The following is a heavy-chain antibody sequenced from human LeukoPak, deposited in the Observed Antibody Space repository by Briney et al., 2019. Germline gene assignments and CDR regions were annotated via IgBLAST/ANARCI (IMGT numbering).Heavy chain of an antibody. CDR2: IIPIFGTA. Sequence: SVKVSCKASGGTFSSYAISWVRQAPGQGLEWMGGIIPIFGTANYAQKFQGRVTITTDESTSTAYMELSSLRSKDTAVYYCARVSESYSYYFDYWGQGTLVTVSS. CDR3: ARVSESYSYYFDY. V-gene: IGHV1-69*05. J-gene: IGHJ4*02. D-gene: IGHD1-26*01. CDR1: GGTFSSYA.